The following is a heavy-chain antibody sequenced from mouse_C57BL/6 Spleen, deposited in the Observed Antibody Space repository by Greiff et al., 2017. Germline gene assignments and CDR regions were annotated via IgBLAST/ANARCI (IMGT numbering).Heavy chain of an antibody. CDR2: IYPGSGST. CDR3: ARREFITTVVADYFDY. V-gene: IGHV1-55*01. CDR1: GYTFTSYW. Sequence: VQLQQSGAELVKPGASVKMSCKASGYTFTSYWITWVKQRPGQGLEWIGDIYPGSGSTNYNEKFKSKATLTVDTSSSTAYMQLSSLTSEDSAVYYWARREFITTVVADYFDYWGQGTTLTVSS. J-gene: IGHJ2*01. D-gene: IGHD1-1*01.